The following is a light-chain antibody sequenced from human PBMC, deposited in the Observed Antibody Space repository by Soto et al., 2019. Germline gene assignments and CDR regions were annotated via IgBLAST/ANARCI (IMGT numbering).Light chain of an antibody. V-gene: IGLV2-14*01. CDR2: DVS. CDR3: SSFTSSTTPV. CDR1: SSDVGGYNY. J-gene: IGLJ2*01. Sequence: QSALTQPASVSGSPVQSITISCTGTSSDVGGYNYVSWYQQHPGKAPKLMIYDVSNRPSGVSNRFSGSKSGNTASLTISGLQAEDEADYYCSSFTSSTTPVFGGGTKLTVL.